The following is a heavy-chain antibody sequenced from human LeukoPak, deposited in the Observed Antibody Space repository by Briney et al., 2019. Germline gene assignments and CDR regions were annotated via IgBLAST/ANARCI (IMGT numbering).Heavy chain of an antibody. CDR1: GGSISSYY. CDR2: IYTSGST. J-gene: IGHJ3*02. D-gene: IGHD3-3*01. CDR3: ASSSSAYYDFWSGKTDAFDI. V-gene: IGHV4-4*09. Sequence: SETLSLTCTVSGGSISSYYWSWIRQPPGEGLEWIGYIYTSGSTNYNPSLKSRVTISVDTSKNQFSLKLSSVTAADTAVYYCASSSSAYYDFWSGKTDAFDIWGQGTMVTVSS.